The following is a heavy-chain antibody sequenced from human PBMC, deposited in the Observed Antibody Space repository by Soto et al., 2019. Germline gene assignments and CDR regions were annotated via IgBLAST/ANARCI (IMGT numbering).Heavy chain of an antibody. CDR3: ATTGPY. CDR2: IWFDGSNK. Sequence: GGSLRLSCAASGFPFSSYGMHWVRQAPGKGLEWVAVIWFDGSNKFYADSVKGRFTISRDNSKNTVSLQMNSLRDEDSAAYYCATTGPYWGQGTLVTVSS. CDR1: GFPFSSYG. J-gene: IGHJ4*02. V-gene: IGHV3-33*01.